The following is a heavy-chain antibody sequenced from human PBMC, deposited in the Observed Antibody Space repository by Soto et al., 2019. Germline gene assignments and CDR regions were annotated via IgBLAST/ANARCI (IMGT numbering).Heavy chain of an antibody. V-gene: IGHV3-13*01. J-gene: IGHJ5*02. CDR2: IGTAGDT. CDR1: GFTFSSYD. CDR3: ARGGRLRYFDWLSGGPGWFDP. Sequence: GGSLRLSCAASGFTFSSYDMHWVRQATGKGLEWVSAIGTAGDTYYPGSVKGRFTLSRENAKNSLYLQMNSLRAEDTAVYYCARGGRLRYFDWLSGGPGWFDPWGQGTLVTVPQ. D-gene: IGHD3-9*01.